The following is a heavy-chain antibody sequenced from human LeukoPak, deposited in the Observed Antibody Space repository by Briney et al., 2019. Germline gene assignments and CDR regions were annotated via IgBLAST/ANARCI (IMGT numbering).Heavy chain of an antibody. CDR1: GYTFTSYG. CDR3: ARDWGPYDFRSMDV. CDR2: ISAYNGNT. J-gene: IGHJ6*02. D-gene: IGHD3-3*01. V-gene: IGHV1-18*01. Sequence: ASVKVSCKASGYTFTSYGISWVRQAPGQGLEWMGWISAYNGNTNYAQKLQGRVTMTTDTSTSTAYMELSRLRSDDTAVYYCARDWGPYDFRSMDVWGQGTTVTVSS.